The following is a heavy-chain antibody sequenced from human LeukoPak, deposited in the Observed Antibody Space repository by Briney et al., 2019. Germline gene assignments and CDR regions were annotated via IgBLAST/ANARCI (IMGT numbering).Heavy chain of an antibody. CDR1: GFTFTSYA. D-gene: IGHD5-24*01. CDR3: ARDIGGMATDYYFDY. Sequence: GGSLRLSCAVSGFTFTSYAMSWVRQAPGKGLEWVSSISNTGSIIYYADSVKGRFTISRDNAENSLYLQMNSLRAEDTAVYYCARDIGGMATDYYFDYWGQGTLVTVSS. V-gene: IGHV3-48*04. CDR2: ISNTGSII. J-gene: IGHJ4*02.